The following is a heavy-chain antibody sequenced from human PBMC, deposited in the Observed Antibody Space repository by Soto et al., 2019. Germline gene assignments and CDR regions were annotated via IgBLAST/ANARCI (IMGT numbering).Heavy chain of an antibody. D-gene: IGHD6-19*01. V-gene: IGHV3-30*18. J-gene: IGHJ4*02. CDR1: GFTFNSYG. CDR2: ISYDGSNR. Sequence: QVQLVESGGGVVQPGRSLRLSCAASGFTFNSYGMHWVRQAPGKGLEWVAVISYDGSNRYYADSVKGRFTISRDNSKNTLYLQMNSLRAEDTAVYYCAKDGYSSGWYDYWGQGTLVTVSS. CDR3: AKDGYSSGWYDY.